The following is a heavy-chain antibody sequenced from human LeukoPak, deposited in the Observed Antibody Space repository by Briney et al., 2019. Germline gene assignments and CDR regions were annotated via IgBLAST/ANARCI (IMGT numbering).Heavy chain of an antibody. J-gene: IGHJ4*02. CDR1: GASITSSHW. D-gene: IGHD1-26*01. CDR3: ASLGNFDY. CDR2: INHSGST. Sequence: PSETLSLTCAVSGASITSSHWWSWARQPPGKGLEWIGEINHSGSTNYNPSLKSRVTISVDTSKNQFSLKLSSVTAADTAVYYCASLGNFDYWGQGTLVTVSS. V-gene: IGHV4-4*02.